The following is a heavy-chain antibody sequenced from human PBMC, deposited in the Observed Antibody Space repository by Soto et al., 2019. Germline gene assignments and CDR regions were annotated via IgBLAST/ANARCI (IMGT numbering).Heavy chain of an antibody. CDR3: ARDVNTAMAGVFDY. V-gene: IGHV3-33*01. Sequence: GGSLRLSCAASGFTFSSYGMHWVRQAPGKGLEWVAVIWYDGSNKYYADSVKGRFTISRDNSKNTLYLQMNSLRAEDTAVYYCARDVNTAMAGVFDYWGQGTLVTVSS. J-gene: IGHJ4*02. CDR2: IWYDGSNK. D-gene: IGHD5-18*01. CDR1: GFTFSSYG.